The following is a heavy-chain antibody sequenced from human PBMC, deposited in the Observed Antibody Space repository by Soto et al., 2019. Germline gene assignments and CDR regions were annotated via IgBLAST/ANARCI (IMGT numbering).Heavy chain of an antibody. J-gene: IGHJ6*02. V-gene: IGHV3-11*01. Sequence: QLVESGGGLVKPGGSLRVSCAASGFTFSDYYMTWIRQAPGKGLEWVSYISSSTGTIYYADSVKGRFTISRDNAENSLYLQMNSLRVEDTAVYYCARVGQDYYYGMDVWGQGTTVTVSS. CDR2: ISSSTGTI. CDR1: GFTFSDYY. CDR3: ARVGQDYYYGMDV.